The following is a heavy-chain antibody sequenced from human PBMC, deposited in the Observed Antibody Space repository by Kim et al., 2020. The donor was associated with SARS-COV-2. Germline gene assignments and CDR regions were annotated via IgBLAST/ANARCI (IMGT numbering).Heavy chain of an antibody. CDR1: GGSISSGGYY. CDR2: IYYSGST. D-gene: IGHD6-6*01. Sequence: SETLSLTCTVSGGSISSGGYYWSWIRQHPGKGLEWIGYIYYSGSTYYNPSLKSRVTISVDTSKNQFSLKLSSVTAADTAVYYCARASSSSGTTSRNYYYYGMDVWGQGTTVTVSS. J-gene: IGHJ6*02. V-gene: IGHV4-31*03. CDR3: ARASSSSGTTSRNYYYYGMDV.